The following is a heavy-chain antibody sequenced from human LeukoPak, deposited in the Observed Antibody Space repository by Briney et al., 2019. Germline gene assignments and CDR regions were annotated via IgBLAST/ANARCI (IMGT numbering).Heavy chain of an antibody. Sequence: SETLSLTCAVYGGPFSGYYWSWIRQPPGKGLEWIGEINHSGSTNYNPSLKSRVTISVDTSKNQFSLKLSSVTAADTAVYYCARHDSITMVRGGGRRKRAFDIWGQGTTVTVSS. CDR1: GGPFSGYY. J-gene: IGHJ3*02. CDR2: INHSGST. D-gene: IGHD3-10*01. V-gene: IGHV4-34*01. CDR3: ARHDSITMVRGGGRRKRAFDI.